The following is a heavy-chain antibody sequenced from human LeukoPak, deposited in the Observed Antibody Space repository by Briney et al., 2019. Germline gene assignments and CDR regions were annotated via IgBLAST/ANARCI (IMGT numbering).Heavy chain of an antibody. V-gene: IGHV4-34*01. CDR3: ARVPNNWFDP. Sequence: SETLSLTCAVYGGSFSGYYWSWIRQPPGKGLEWIGEINHSGSTNYNPSLKSRVTISVDTSKNQFSLKLSSVTAADTAVYYCARVPNNWFDPWGQGTLVTVPS. CDR1: GGSFSGYY. CDR2: INHSGST. J-gene: IGHJ5*02.